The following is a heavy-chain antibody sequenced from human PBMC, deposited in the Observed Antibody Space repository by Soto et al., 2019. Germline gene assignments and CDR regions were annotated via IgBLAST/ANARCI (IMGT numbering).Heavy chain of an antibody. D-gene: IGHD3-22*01. V-gene: IGHV3-20*04. CDR3: ARGKYYDSSGYYYFDY. CDR2: INWNGGST. Sequence: GGSLRLSCAASGFTFDDYGMSWVRQAPGKGLEWVSGINWNGGSTGYADSVKGRFTISRDNAKNSLYLQMNSLRAEDTALYYCARGKYYDSSGYYYFDYWGQGTLVTVSS. J-gene: IGHJ4*02. CDR1: GFTFDDYG.